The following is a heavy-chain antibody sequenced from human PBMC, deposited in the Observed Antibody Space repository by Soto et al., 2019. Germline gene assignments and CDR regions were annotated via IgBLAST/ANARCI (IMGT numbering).Heavy chain of an antibody. D-gene: IGHD3-3*01. CDR1: GFSLTTSGVG. CDR3: AYRVLRTVFGLVTTTAIYFDF. CDR2: IYWDDDK. Sequence: QITLNDSGPTVVKPTETLTLTCTFSGFSLTTSGVGVGWVRQSPGKAPEWLALIYWDDDKRYSTSLKSRLTITKDSSKNQVVLTMANVDPADTATYYCAYRVLRTVFGLVTTTAIYFDFWGQGTPVVVSS. J-gene: IGHJ4*02. V-gene: IGHV2-5*02.